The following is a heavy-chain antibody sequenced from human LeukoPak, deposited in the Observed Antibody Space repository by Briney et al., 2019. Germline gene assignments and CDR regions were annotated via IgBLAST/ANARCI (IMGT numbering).Heavy chain of an antibody. D-gene: IGHD1-1*01. Sequence: VASVKVSCKASGGTFSSYAISWVRQAPGQGLEWMGGIIPIFGTANYAQKSQGRVTITADESTSTAYMELSSLRSEDTAVYYCARDWNDIGWFDPWGQGTLVTVSS. CDR2: IIPIFGTA. V-gene: IGHV1-69*13. J-gene: IGHJ5*02. CDR1: GGTFSSYA. CDR3: ARDWNDIGWFDP.